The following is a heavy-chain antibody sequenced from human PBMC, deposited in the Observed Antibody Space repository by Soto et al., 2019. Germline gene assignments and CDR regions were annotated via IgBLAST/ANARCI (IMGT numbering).Heavy chain of an antibody. D-gene: IGHD4-17*01. J-gene: IGHJ2*01. CDR1: GGTFSSYT. V-gene: IGHV1-69*08. CDR2: IIPILGTA. CDR3: ARAYGDYWYFDL. Sequence: SVKVSCKASGGTFSSYTISWVRQAPGQGLEWMGRIIPILGTANYAQKFQGRVTITADKSTSTAYMELSSLRSEDTAVYYCARAYGDYWYFDLWGRGTLVTVSS.